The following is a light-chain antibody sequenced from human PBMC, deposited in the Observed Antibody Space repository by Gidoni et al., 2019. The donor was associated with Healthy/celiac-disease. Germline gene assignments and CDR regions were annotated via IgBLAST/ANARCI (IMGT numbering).Light chain of an antibody. CDR1: QSVSSY. CDR3: QQRSNWPPTLT. V-gene: IGKV3-11*01. CDR2: DAS. J-gene: IGKJ4*01. Sequence: IVLTQSPATLSLSPGERATLSCRASQSVSSYLAWYQQKPGQAPRLLIYDASNRATGIPARFSGSGAGTDVTITISSLEPEDFAVYYCQQRSNWPPTLTFGGGTKVEIK.